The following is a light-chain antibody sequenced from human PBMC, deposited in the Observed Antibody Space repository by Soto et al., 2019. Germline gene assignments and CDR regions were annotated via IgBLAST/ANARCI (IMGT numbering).Light chain of an antibody. Sequence: DIQMTQSPSSLSASVGDRVTITCRTSHSISNYLNWYQQKPGMAPKLLIYAASSLQSGVPSRFSGSGSGTEFTLTISSLQPEDFVTYYCQQSYKTPLTFGGGTKVEI. CDR2: AAS. CDR1: HSISNY. J-gene: IGKJ4*01. V-gene: IGKV1-39*01. CDR3: QQSYKTPLT.